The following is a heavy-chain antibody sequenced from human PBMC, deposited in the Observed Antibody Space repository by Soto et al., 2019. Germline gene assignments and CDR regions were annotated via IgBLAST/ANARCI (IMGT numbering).Heavy chain of an antibody. CDR3: AREELLYAFDI. J-gene: IGHJ3*02. D-gene: IGHD1-7*01. V-gene: IGHV3-74*01. CDR2: IDNDGSSR. CDR1: GFTFSSNW. Sequence: QPGGSLRLSCAASGFTFSSNWMHWVRQGPGKGLVWVSRIDNDGSSRDYADSVKGRFTISRDNAKNTLYLEMSSLRAEDTAVYYCAREELLYAFDIWGQGTMVTVSS.